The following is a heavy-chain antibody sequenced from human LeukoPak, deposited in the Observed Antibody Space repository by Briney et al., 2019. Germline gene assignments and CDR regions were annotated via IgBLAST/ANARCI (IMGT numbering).Heavy chain of an antibody. V-gene: IGHV3-66*02. J-gene: IGHJ6*03. Sequence: GGSLRLSCAASGFTVSSNYMSWVRQAPGKGLEWVSVIYSGGSTYYADSVKGRFTISRDNSKNTLYLQMNSLRAEDTAVYYCASWRRGHYYYYYMDVWGKGTTVTVSS. CDR2: IYSGGST. CDR3: ASWRRGHYYYYYMDV. CDR1: GFTVSSNY. D-gene: IGHD3-10*01.